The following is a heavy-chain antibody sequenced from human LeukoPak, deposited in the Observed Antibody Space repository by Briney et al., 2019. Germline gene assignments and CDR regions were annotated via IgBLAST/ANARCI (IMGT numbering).Heavy chain of an antibody. CDR2: IYYSGST. V-gene: IGHV4-39*07. J-gene: IGHJ3*02. CDR1: GGSISSSSYY. Sequence: SETLSLTCTVSGGSISSSSYYWGWIRQPPGKGLEWIGSIYYSGSTYYNPSLKSRVTISVDTSKNQFSLKLSSVTAADTAVYYCARWESAYYAFDIWGQGTMVTVSS. CDR3: ARWESAYYAFDI. D-gene: IGHD1-26*01.